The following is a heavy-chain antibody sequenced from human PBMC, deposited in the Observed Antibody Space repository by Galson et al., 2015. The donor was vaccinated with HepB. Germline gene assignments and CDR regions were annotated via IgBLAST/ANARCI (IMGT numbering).Heavy chain of an antibody. Sequence: SLRLSCAASGFTFSTYAIHWVRQAPGKGLEWVAVISSDGSNKYYADSVKGRFTISRDNSKDTLYLQMNSLRVEDTAVYYCARDSYGSGGLDYWGQGTLVTVSS. CDR3: ARDSYGSGGLDY. CDR2: ISSDGSNK. CDR1: GFTFSTYA. V-gene: IGHV3-30-3*01. J-gene: IGHJ4*02. D-gene: IGHD3-10*01.